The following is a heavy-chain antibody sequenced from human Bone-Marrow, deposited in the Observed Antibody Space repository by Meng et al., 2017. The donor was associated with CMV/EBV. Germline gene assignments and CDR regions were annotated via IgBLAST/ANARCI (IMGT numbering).Heavy chain of an antibody. J-gene: IGHJ4*02. V-gene: IGHV4-38-2*02. D-gene: IGHD3-3*01. Sequence: SETLSLTCTVSGYSISSGYYWGWIRQPPGKGLEWIGSIYHSGSTYYNPSLKSRVTISVDTSKNQFSLKLSSVTAADTAVYYCARLSADFWSGYYSYYFDYWGQGTLVTVSS. CDR2: IYHSGST. CDR3: ARLSADFWSGYYSYYFDY. CDR1: GYSISSGYY.